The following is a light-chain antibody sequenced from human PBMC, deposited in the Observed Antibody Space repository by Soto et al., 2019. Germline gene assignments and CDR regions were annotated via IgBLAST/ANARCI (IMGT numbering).Light chain of an antibody. V-gene: IGKV1-5*03. Sequence: DIQMTQSPSTLSASVGARVTITCRASQSISSWLAWYHQKRGKAPKLLLYKASILESGVPSRFSCSGSWREFTLTISSLPPADFAAYDCQQYNSYPHTIGGGTKVEIK. CDR2: KAS. CDR3: QQYNSYPHT. J-gene: IGKJ4*01. CDR1: QSISSW.